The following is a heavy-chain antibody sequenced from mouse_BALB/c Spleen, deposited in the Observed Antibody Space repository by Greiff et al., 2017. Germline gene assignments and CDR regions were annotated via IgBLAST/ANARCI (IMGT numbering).Heavy chain of an antibody. CDR2: IYPSDSYT. CDR1: GYTFTSYW. J-gene: IGHJ2*01. CDR3: SSYDY. V-gene: IGHV1-69*02. Sequence: QVQLKQPGAELVRPGASVKLSCKASGYTFTSYWINWVKQRPGQGLEWIGNIYPSDSYTNYNQKFKDKATLTVDKSSSTAYMQLSSPTSEDSAVYYCSSYDYWGQGTTLTVSS. D-gene: IGHD1-1*01.